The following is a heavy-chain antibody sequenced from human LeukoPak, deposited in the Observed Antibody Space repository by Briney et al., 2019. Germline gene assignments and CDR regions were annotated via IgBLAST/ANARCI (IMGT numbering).Heavy chain of an antibody. V-gene: IGHV1-46*01. J-gene: IGHJ5*02. Sequence: ASVKVSCKASGYTFTSYYMHWVRQAPGQGLEWMGIINPSGGSTSYAQKFQGRVTMTRDTSTSTVYMELSSLRSEDTAVYYCAREGYCSSTSCPRWFDPWGQGTLVTVSS. CDR1: GYTFTSYY. CDR3: AREGYCSSTSCPRWFDP. D-gene: IGHD2-2*01. CDR2: INPSGGST.